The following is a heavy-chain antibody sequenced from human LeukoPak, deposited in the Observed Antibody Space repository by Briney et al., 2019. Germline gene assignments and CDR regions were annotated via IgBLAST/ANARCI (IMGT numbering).Heavy chain of an antibody. CDR2: IIPIFGTA. D-gene: IGHD2-2*02. Sequence: ASVKVSCKASGGTFSSYAISWVRQAPGQRLEWMGGIIPIFGTANYAQKFQGRVTITTDESTSTAYMELSSLRSEDTAVYYCVVVPAAISFYYFDYWGQGTLVTVSS. J-gene: IGHJ4*02. CDR1: GGTFSSYA. V-gene: IGHV1-69*05. CDR3: VVVPAAISFYYFDY.